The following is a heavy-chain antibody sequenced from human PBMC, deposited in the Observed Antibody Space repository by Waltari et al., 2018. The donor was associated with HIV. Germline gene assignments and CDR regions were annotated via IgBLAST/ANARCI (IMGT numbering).Heavy chain of an antibody. Sequence: EVQLLESGGGLVQPGGSLRLSCAASGFTFSSYAMSWVRQAPGKGLEWVSAISGSGGSTYYADSVKGRFTISRDNSKNTLYLQMNSLRAEDTAVYYCAKSHDCSSTSCYRRGGSPFDYWGQGTLVTVSS. J-gene: IGHJ4*02. D-gene: IGHD2-2*01. CDR2: ISGSGGST. V-gene: IGHV3-23*01. CDR3: AKSHDCSSTSCYRRGGSPFDY. CDR1: GFTFSSYA.